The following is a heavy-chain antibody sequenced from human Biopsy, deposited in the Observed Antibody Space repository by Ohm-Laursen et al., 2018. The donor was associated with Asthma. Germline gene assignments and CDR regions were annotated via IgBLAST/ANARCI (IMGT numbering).Heavy chain of an antibody. Sequence: SLRLSCAASGFTFSNFAMTWVRQAPGKGLEWVSSITGSGGGTYYADSVKGRFTISRDNAKNSLYLQMNSLRAEDTAVYYCARDREVYGSGIGALYYYYYYGMDVWGQGTTVTVSS. CDR2: ITGSGGGT. CDR3: ARDREVYGSGIGALYYYYYYGMDV. CDR1: GFTFSNFA. J-gene: IGHJ6*02. D-gene: IGHD3-10*01. V-gene: IGHV3-23*01.